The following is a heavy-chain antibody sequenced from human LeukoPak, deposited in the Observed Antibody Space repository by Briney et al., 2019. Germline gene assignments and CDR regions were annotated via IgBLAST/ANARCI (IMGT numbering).Heavy chain of an antibody. CDR3: ARVLHRAHWGITMVRGVIYY. CDR1: GFTFSSYW. CDR2: INSDGSST. V-gene: IGHV3-74*01. J-gene: IGHJ4*02. D-gene: IGHD3-10*01. Sequence: PGGSLRLSCVASGFTFSSYWMHWVRQAPGKGLVWVSRINSDGSSTSYADSVKGRFTISRDNAKNTLYLQMNSLRAEDTAVYYCARVLHRAHWGITMVRGVIYYWGQGTLVTVSS.